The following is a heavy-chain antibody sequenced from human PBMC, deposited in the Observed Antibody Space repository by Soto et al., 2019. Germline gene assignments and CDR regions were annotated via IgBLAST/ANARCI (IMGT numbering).Heavy chain of an antibody. CDR2: ISSSSSYI. Sequence: EVQLVESGGGLVKPGGSLRLSCAASGFTFSSYSMNWVRQAPGKGLEWVSSISSSSSYIYYADSVKGRFTISRDNAKNSLYLQMNGLRAEDTAVYYCASARGGYDILTGYYYYYYGMDVWGQGTTVTVSS. CDR3: ASARGGYDILTGYYYYYYGMDV. V-gene: IGHV3-21*01. J-gene: IGHJ6*02. D-gene: IGHD3-9*01. CDR1: GFTFSSYS.